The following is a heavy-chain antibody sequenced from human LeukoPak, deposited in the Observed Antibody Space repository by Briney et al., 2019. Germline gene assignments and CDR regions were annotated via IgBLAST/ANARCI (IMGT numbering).Heavy chain of an antibody. Sequence: PGGSLRLSCAASGFTFSSNAMSWVRQAPGKGLEWVANTKQDGSEKYYVDSVKGRFTISRDNAKNSLYLQMNSLRAEDTAVYYCARDFYGPYYYYGMDVWGQGTTVTVSS. CDR3: ARDFYGPYYYYGMDV. V-gene: IGHV3-7*05. CDR1: GFTFSSNA. D-gene: IGHD4-17*01. CDR2: TKQDGSEK. J-gene: IGHJ6*02.